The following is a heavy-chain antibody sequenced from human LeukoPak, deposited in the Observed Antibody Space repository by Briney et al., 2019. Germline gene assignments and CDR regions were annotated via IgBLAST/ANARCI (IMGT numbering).Heavy chain of an antibody. CDR2: ISSSGSYI. CDR3: ARTISSFDL. D-gene: IGHD2/OR15-2a*01. V-gene: IGHV3-21*01. Sequence: GGSLRLSCAVSGFIFRSYEMNWVRQAPGKGLEWVSSISSSGSYIYYADSVKGRFTISRDNARNSLYLQMNSLRAEDTAVYYCARTISSFDLWGRGTLVTVSS. J-gene: IGHJ2*01. CDR1: GFIFRSYE.